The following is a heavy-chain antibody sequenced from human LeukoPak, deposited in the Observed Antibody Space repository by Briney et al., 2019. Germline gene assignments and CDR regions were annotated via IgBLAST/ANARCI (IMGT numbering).Heavy chain of an antibody. Sequence: SETLSLTCTVSGGSISSYYWSWIRQPPGKGPEWIGYIYYSGSTNYNPSLKSRVTISVDTSKNQFSLKLRSVTAADTAVYYCARVPGSSSWLDAFDIWGQGTMVTVSS. V-gene: IGHV4-59*01. CDR3: ARVPGSSSWLDAFDI. J-gene: IGHJ3*02. D-gene: IGHD6-13*01. CDR2: IYYSGST. CDR1: GGSISSYY.